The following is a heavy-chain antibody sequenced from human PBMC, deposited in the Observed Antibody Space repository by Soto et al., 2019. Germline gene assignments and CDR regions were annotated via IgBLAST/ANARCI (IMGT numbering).Heavy chain of an antibody. D-gene: IGHD6-19*01. CDR1: GFTFSSYS. CDR2: ISSSSSYI. CDR3: ARSIAVAVAFDI. J-gene: IGHJ3*02. Sequence: GGSLRLSCAASGFTFSSYSMNWVRQAPGKGLEWVSSISSSSSYIYYADSVKGRFTISRDNAKNSLYLQMNSLRAEDTAVYYCARSIAVAVAFDIWGQGTMVTVSS. V-gene: IGHV3-21*01.